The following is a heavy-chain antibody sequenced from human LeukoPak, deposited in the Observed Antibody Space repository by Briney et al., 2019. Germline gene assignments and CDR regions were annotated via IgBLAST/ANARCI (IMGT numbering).Heavy chain of an antibody. CDR3: ARVNYDYIWGSYRLLDY. V-gene: IGHV3-23*01. Sequence: PGGSLRLSCAASGFTFSSYAMSWVRQAPGKGLEWVSAISGSGGSTYYADSVKGRFTISRDNSKNTLYLQMNSLRAEDTAVYYCARVNYDYIWGSYRLLDYWGQGTLVTVSS. J-gene: IGHJ4*02. D-gene: IGHD3-16*02. CDR1: GFTFSSYA. CDR2: ISGSGGST.